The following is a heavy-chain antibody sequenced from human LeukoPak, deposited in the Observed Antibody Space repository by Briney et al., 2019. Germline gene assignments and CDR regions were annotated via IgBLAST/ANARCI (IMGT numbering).Heavy chain of an antibody. V-gene: IGHV4-59*01. Sequence: SETLSLTCTVSGGSISSYYWSWIRQPPGKGLEWIGYIYYSGSTNYNPSLKSRVTISVDTSKNQFSLKLSSVTAADTAVYYCARYNWNLRSGFDPWGQGTLVTVSS. CDR3: ARYNWNLRSGFDP. CDR1: GGSISSYY. J-gene: IGHJ5*02. CDR2: IYYSGST. D-gene: IGHD1-7*01.